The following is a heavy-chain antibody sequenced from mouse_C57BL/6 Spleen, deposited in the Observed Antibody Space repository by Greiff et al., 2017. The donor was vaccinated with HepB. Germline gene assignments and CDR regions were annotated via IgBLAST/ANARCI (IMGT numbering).Heavy chain of an antibody. V-gene: IGHV5-17*01. J-gene: IGHJ2*01. CDR1: GFTFSDYG. CDR2: ISSGSSTI. CDR3: ARLLYFDY. Sequence: EVQGVESGGGLVKPGGSLKLSCAASGFTFSDYGMHWVRQAPEKGLEWVAYISSGSSTIYYADTVQGRFTISRDNAKNTLFLQMTSLRSEDTAMYYCARLLYFDYWGQGTTLTVSS.